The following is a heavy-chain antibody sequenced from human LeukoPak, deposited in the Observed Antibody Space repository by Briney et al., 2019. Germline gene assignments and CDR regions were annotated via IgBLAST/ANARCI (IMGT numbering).Heavy chain of an antibody. J-gene: IGHJ4*02. CDR1: RFTFSSYT. CDR2: IDPSSTYI. CDR3: AREVVGVTRGNFDY. Sequence: GSLRLSCSASRFTFSSYTMNWVRQAPGKGLEWVSSIDPSSTYIYYADSVKGRFTISRDNAQNSLYLQMNSLRAEDTAVYYCAREVVGVTRGNFDYWGQGTLVTVSS. V-gene: IGHV3-21*01. D-gene: IGHD1-26*01.